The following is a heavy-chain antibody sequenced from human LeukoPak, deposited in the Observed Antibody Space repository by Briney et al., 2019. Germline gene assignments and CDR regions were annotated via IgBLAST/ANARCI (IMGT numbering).Heavy chain of an antibody. J-gene: IGHJ4*02. V-gene: IGHV4-39*01. D-gene: IGHD3-16*02. CDR1: GGSIATSSSY. CDR3: ARSVGRTMFASGGIITPYFFDH. CDR2: IYYTGST. Sequence: PSETLSLTCTVSGGSIATSSSYWGWIRQPPGKGLEWIGSIYYTGSTSYSPSLKSRVAISVDTSDNQFSLKLSSVTATDTAVYYCARSVGRTMFASGGIITPYFFDHWGQGSLVTVSS.